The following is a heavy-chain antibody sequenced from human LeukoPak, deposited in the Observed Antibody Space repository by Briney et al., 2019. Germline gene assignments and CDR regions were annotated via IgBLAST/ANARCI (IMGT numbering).Heavy chain of an antibody. D-gene: IGHD2-21*02. J-gene: IGHJ4*02. CDR2: ISSFGNII. Sequence: GGSLRVSCVASGFNFSYYDVYWVRQAPGKGLEWLSYISSFGNIIYSADSLEGRFTLSRDNAKNSLYLQMHSLRVEDTAVYYCARAFCSGGHCYPGAFGYWGQGTLVTVSS. V-gene: IGHV3-48*03. CDR3: ARAFCSGGHCYPGAFGY. CDR1: GFNFSYYD.